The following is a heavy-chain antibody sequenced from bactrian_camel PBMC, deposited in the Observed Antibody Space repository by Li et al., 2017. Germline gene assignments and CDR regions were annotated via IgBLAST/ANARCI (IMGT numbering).Heavy chain of an antibody. CDR1: GYTFNTY. CDR3: AAAKGLPDLLRGGYLSARSYNY. J-gene: IGHJ4*01. CDR2: IDTGDGST. V-gene: IGHV3S31*01. D-gene: IGHD5*01. Sequence: DVQLVESGGGSVQDGGSLRPSCAASGYTFNTYSWFRQAPGQEREGVAAIDTGDGSTYYLNSVEGRFTNSHDNAKNTLYLQMNSLKPEDTAIYYCAAAKGLPDLLRGGYLSARSYNYWGRGTQVTVS.